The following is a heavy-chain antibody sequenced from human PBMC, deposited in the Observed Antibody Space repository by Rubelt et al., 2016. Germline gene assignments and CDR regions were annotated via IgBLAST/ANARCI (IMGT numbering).Heavy chain of an antibody. V-gene: IGHV4-34*01. CDR1: GGSFSGYY. D-gene: IGHD6-6*01. CDR2: INHSGST. J-gene: IGHJ3*02. CDR3: ARQLVDDAFDI. Sequence: QVQLQQWGAGLLKPSETLSLTCAVYGGSFSGYYWSWIRQPPGKGLEWIGEINHSGSTNYNPSLKSRVTISVDTSKNQFSLRLSSVAAADSDVYNGARQLVDDAFDIWGQGTMVTVSS.